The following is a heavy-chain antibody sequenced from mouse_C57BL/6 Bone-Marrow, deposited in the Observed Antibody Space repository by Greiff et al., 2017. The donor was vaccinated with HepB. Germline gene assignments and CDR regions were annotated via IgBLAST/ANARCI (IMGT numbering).Heavy chain of an antibody. CDR2: IDPENGDT. CDR1: GFNIKDDY. J-gene: IGHJ4*01. D-gene: IGHD1-1*01. Sequence: EVQLQESGAELVRPGASVKLSCTASGFNIKDDYMHWVKQRPEQGLEWIGWIDPENGDTEYASKVQGKATITAETSSNTAYLQLSSLTSEDTAVYYCTMGSSYDYYAMDYWGQGTSVTVSS. V-gene: IGHV14-4*01. CDR3: TMGSSYDYYAMDY.